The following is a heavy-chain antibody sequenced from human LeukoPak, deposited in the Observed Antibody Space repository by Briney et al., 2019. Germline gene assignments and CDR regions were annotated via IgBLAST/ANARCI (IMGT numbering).Heavy chain of an antibody. CDR3: ARERGYCSSTSCSMFTQFDY. CDR2: INAGNGNT. Sequence: GASVKVSCKASGYTFTGYYMHWVRQAPGQGLEWMGWINAGNGNTKYSQKFQGRVTITADKSTSTAYMELSSLRSEDTAVYYCARERGYCSSTSCSMFTQFDYWGQGTLVTVSS. V-gene: IGHV1/OR15-3*02. CDR1: GYTFTGYY. J-gene: IGHJ4*02. D-gene: IGHD2-2*01.